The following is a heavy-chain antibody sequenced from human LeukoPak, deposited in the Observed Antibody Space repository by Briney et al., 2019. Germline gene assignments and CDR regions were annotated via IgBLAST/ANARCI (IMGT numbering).Heavy chain of an antibody. V-gene: IGHV3-9*01. Sequence: GRSLRLSCEASGFTFDYYGMHWVRQAPGKGLEWVSTISWNSASVGYVDSVKGRFTISRDNAKKTLYLQMNSLRTEDTALYYCAKDYGYSSSWYDYWGQGTLVTVSS. CDR3: AKDYGYSSSWYDY. CDR1: GFTFDYYG. CDR2: ISWNSASV. J-gene: IGHJ4*02. D-gene: IGHD6-13*01.